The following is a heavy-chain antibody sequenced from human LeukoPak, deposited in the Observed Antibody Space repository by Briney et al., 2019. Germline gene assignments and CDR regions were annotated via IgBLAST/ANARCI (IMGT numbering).Heavy chain of an antibody. D-gene: IGHD3-10*01. V-gene: IGHV3-30*02. CDR3: AKVANYYYGSESYYFFEH. CDR1: GFTFSSYG. Sequence: GGSLRLSCAASGFTFSSYGMHWVRQAPGKGLEWVSFIRYDGSNEYYADSVGGRFTISRDNSKNTLYLQMSGLRVEDTAVYYCAKVANYYYGSESYYFFEHWGQGTPVTASS. CDR2: IRYDGSNE. J-gene: IGHJ4*02.